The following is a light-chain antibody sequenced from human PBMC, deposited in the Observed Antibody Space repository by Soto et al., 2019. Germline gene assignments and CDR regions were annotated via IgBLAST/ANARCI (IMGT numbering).Light chain of an antibody. CDR1: QSISSN. V-gene: IGKV3-15*01. CDR3: QQYDNWPRT. CDR2: GAS. J-gene: IGKJ1*01. Sequence: EIVMTQSPATLSVSPGERATLSCRASQSISSNLAWYQQKPGQAPRLLIYGASTRATGIPSRFSGSGSGTEFTLSISSLQSEDFAVYWCQQYDNWPRTFGQGTKVEI.